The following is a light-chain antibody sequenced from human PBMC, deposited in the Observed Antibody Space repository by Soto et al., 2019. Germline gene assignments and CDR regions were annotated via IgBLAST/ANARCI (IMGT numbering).Light chain of an antibody. CDR1: QSVGSSY. CDR2: ATS. V-gene: IGKV3-20*01. Sequence: EIVLTQSPGTLSLSPGERATLSCRASQSVGSSYLAWYQQKPGQAPRLHMYATSSRATGIPDRFSGSGSGTDFTLTISRLEPEDFAVYYCHQFDSSLTFGHGTRVEIK. J-gene: IGKJ1*01. CDR3: HQFDSSLT.